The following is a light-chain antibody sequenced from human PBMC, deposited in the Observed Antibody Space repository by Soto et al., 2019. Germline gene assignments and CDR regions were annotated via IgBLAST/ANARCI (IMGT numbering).Light chain of an antibody. J-gene: IGLJ1*01. CDR3: SSYAGSNNYV. V-gene: IGLV2-8*01. Sequence: QSVLTQPPSASGSPGQSVTISCTGTSSDVGGYNYVSWYQQHPGRPPKLMIYEVTKRPLGVPDRFSGSKSGNTASLTVSGLQAEDEDDYYCSSYAGSNNYVFGPGTKVTDL. CDR2: EVT. CDR1: SSDVGGYNY.